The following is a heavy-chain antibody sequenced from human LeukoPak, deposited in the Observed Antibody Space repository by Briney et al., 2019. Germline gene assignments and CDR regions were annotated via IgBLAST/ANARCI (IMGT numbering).Heavy chain of an antibody. J-gene: IGHJ4*02. D-gene: IGHD6-13*01. CDR3: AKRGSITAAGTADY. CDR1: GFTFSSYA. Sequence: PGGSLRLSCAASGFTFSSYAMNWVRQAPGKGLEWVSYISGSSSTIYYADSVKGRFTISRDNSKNMLYLQLDSLRAEDTAVYYCAKRGSITAAGTADYWGQGTLVTVSS. CDR2: ISGSSSTI. V-gene: IGHV3-48*01.